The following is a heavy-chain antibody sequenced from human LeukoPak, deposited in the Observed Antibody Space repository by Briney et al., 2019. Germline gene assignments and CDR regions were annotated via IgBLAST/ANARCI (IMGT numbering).Heavy chain of an antibody. CDR1: GFTFDDYE. CDR3: ARSPGALLEWSLCFDY. D-gene: IGHD3-3*01. V-gene: IGHV3-48*03. CDR2: ITSAGTTR. Sequence: GGSLRLSCRASGFTFDDYEMNWVRQAPGKGPEWISYITSAGTTRYYADSVRGRFTISRDNARKSLYLQMNNLRAEDTAIYYCARSPGALLEWSLCFDYWGQGALVTVSS. J-gene: IGHJ4*02.